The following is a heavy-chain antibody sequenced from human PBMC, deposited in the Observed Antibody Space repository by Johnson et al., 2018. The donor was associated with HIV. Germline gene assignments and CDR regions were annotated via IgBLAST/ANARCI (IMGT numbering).Heavy chain of an antibody. CDR3: ASLGGLDAAFDI. V-gene: IGHV3-30-3*01. Sequence: QVQLVESGGGVVQPGRSLRLSCAASGFTFSSYAMHWVRQTPGTGLEWVAVISYDGSNKYYADSVKGRFTISRDNAKNSLYLQMNSLRVEDTAVYYCASLGGLDAAFDIWGQGTMVTVSS. J-gene: IGHJ3*02. CDR2: ISYDGSNK. D-gene: IGHD3-10*01. CDR1: GFTFSSYA.